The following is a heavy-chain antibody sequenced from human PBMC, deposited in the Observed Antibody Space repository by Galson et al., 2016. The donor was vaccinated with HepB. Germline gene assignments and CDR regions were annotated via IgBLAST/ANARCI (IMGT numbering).Heavy chain of an antibody. J-gene: IGHJ4*02. Sequence: SLRLSCAASGFTFSFSNYWMSWVRQAPGKGLEWVLGLSWNSFTIDYADSVKGRFNISRDNGKRSLYLQMNSLSPEDTALYYCVKDRGGYHGYVTNWGQGTLVTVSS. CDR3: VKDRGGYHGYVTN. D-gene: IGHD5-18*01. CDR2: LSWNSFTI. V-gene: IGHV3-9*01. CDR1: GFTFSFSNYW.